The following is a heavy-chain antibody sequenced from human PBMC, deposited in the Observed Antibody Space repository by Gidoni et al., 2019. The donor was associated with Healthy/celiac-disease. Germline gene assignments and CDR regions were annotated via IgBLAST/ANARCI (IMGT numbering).Heavy chain of an antibody. J-gene: IGHJ4*02. CDR3: ARDRNFGFVAWDSGFAY. Sequence: QLVQSGAEVPNPGASVQVSCTASGYTFTSYFISWVRQAPGQGVEWMGWISAYNGNTNYAQKLQGRVTMTTDTSTSTDEMELRRLRSDDKAGYDCARDRNFGFVAWDSGFAYWGQGTLVTGSS. CDR1: GYTFTSYF. CDR2: ISAYNGNT. D-gene: IGHD3-10*01. V-gene: IGHV1-18*01.